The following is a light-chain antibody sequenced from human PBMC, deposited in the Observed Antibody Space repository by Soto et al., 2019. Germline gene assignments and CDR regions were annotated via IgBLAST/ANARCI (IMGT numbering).Light chain of an antibody. V-gene: IGLV2-8*01. CDR1: SSDVGGYNY. J-gene: IGLJ1*01. Sequence: QSVLPQPPSASGSPGQSVTISCTGTSSDVGGYNYVSWYQQHPGKAPKLMIYEVSKRPSGVPDRFSGSKSGNTASLTVSGLQAEDEADYYCSSYEGSNTFVFGTGTKVTVL. CDR3: SSYEGSNTFV. CDR2: EVS.